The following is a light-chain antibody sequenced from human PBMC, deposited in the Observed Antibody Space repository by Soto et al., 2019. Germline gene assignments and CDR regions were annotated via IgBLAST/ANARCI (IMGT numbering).Light chain of an antibody. CDR3: QQYNNWPRT. CDR2: DAS. V-gene: IGKV3-11*01. Sequence: EIVLTQSPATLSLSPGERATLSCRASQSVSSNFAWYQQKPGQAPRLLIYDASNRATGIPARFSGSGSGTDFTLTISSLEPEDFAVYYCQQYNNWPRTFGQGTKVDIK. J-gene: IGKJ1*01. CDR1: QSVSSN.